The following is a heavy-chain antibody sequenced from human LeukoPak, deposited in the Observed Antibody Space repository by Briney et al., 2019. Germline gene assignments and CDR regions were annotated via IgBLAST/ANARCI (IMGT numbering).Heavy chain of an antibody. Sequence: GGSLGLSCAASGFTFDDYAMHWVRQAPGKGLEWVSGISWNSGSIGYADSVKGRFTISRDNAKNSLYLQMNSLRAEDMALYYCAKDSRPDSIAAAGGFDYWGQGTLVTVSS. CDR3: AKDSRPDSIAAAGGFDY. V-gene: IGHV3-9*03. J-gene: IGHJ4*02. D-gene: IGHD6-13*01. CDR2: ISWNSGSI. CDR1: GFTFDDYA.